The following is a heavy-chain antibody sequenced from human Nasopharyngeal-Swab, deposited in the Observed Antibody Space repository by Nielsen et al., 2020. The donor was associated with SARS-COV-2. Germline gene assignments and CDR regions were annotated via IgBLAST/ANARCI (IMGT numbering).Heavy chain of an antibody. Sequence: RQAPGKGLEWIGYIYYSGSTNYSPSLKSRVTISVDTSKNQFSLKLSSVTAADTAVYYCARVEGGFYRPYYYGMDVWGQGTTVTVSS. CDR3: ARVEGGFYRPYYYGMDV. J-gene: IGHJ6*02. V-gene: IGHV4-59*01. CDR2: IYYSGST. D-gene: IGHD3-16*01.